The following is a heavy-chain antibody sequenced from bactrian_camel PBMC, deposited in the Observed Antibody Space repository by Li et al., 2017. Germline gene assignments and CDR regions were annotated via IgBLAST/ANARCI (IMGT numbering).Heavy chain of an antibody. D-gene: IGHD7*01. CDR3: AADMNLDWCERRRVEEFEI. Sequence: HVQLVEPGGGSVQAGGSLTLTCAASGDSTSSNCMAWFRQAPGKEREGVASISTSGGSPYYADSVKARFTISQDIAKETVYLQMNNLKPEDTGIYSCAADMNLDWCERRRVEEFEIWGQGTQVTVS. CDR2: ISTSGGSP. J-gene: IGHJ4*01. V-gene: IGHV3-3*01. CDR1: GDSTSSNC.